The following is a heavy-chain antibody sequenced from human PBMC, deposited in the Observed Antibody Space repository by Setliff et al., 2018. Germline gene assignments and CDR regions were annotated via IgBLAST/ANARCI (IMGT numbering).Heavy chain of an antibody. D-gene: IGHD2-21*01. CDR3: ARDRGWWCFDN. Sequence: GGSLRLSCAASGFTFSSYAMTWVRQAPGKGLEWVSSISGYGSRTYYADSVKGRFTISRDNAQNTLYLQMNSLRAEDTAVYYCARDRGWWCFDNWGQGTLVTVSS. CDR2: ISGYGSRT. V-gene: IGHV3-23*01. J-gene: IGHJ4*02. CDR1: GFTFSSYA.